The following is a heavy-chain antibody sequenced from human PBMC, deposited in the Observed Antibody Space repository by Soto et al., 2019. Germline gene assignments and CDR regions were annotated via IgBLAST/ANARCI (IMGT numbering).Heavy chain of an antibody. CDR1: GFTFSSHW. Sequence: PGGSLRLSCAASGFTFSSHWMVWVRQPPGKGLEWVANIKQEGGEKSYGDSVKGRFTVSRDNAQNSLYLQMTSLRVEDTAMYYCARGGDSYIDYWGQGALVTVSS. CDR2: IKQEGGEK. D-gene: IGHD2-21*02. V-gene: IGHV3-7*03. J-gene: IGHJ4*02. CDR3: ARGGDSYIDY.